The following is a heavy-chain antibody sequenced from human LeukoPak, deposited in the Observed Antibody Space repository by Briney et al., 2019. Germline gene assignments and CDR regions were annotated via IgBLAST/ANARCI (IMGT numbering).Heavy chain of an antibody. CDR1: GFTFSSYG. J-gene: IGHJ4*02. D-gene: IGHD6-6*01. CDR2: ISGSGGST. V-gene: IGHV3-23*01. Sequence: GGSLRLSCAASGFTFSSYGLSWVRQAPGKGLEWVSGISGSGGSTNYADSVKGRFTISRDNAKNSLYLQMNSLRAEDTALYYCAKDLFSSSGRYIDYWGQGTLVTVSS. CDR3: AKDLFSSSGRYIDY.